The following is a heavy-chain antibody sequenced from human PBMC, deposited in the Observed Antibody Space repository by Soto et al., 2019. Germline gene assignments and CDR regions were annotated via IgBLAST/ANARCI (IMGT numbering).Heavy chain of an antibody. CDR3: ARDLFYDRDLGGFDP. CDR1: GFTVSSNY. CDR2: IHRGGST. D-gene: IGHD3-22*01. V-gene: IGHV3-53*01. J-gene: IGHJ5*02. Sequence: EVQLVESGGGLIQPGGYLRLSCAASGFTVSSNYMSWVRQAPGKGLEWVSVIHRGGSTYYADCVKGRFTISSDNLKNTLYIQMNNLRADDTAVYYCARDLFYDRDLGGFDPWGQGTLGTVSS.